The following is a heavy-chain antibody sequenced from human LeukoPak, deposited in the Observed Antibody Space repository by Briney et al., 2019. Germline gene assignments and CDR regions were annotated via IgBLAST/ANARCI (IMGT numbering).Heavy chain of an antibody. V-gene: IGHV3-21*01. D-gene: IGHD2-21*02. CDR3: ARDQYLAYCGGDCYSGQFDY. J-gene: IGHJ4*02. CDR2: ISSSSSYI. Sequence: PGGSLRLSCAASGFTFSSFAMHWVRQAPGKGLEWVSSISSSSSYIYYADSVKGRFTISRDNAKNSLYLQMNSLRAEDTAVYYCARDQYLAYCGGDCYSGQFDYWGQGILVTVSS. CDR1: GFTFSSFA.